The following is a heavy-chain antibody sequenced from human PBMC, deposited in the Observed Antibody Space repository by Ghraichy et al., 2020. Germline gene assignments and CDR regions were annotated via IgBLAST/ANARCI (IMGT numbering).Heavy chain of an antibody. D-gene: IGHD4-23*01. CDR1: GFTFSSYS. V-gene: IGHV3-48*01. Sequence: GGSLRLSCVGSGFTFSSYSMNWVRQAPGKGLEWVSYITSSSSFISYADSVKGRFTVSRDNAQNSLSLQMKSLRGEDTAVYYCARGSTVVRFYYYGGMDVWGQGTTVTGS. J-gene: IGHJ6*02. CDR2: ITSSSSFI. CDR3: ARGSTVVRFYYYGGMDV.